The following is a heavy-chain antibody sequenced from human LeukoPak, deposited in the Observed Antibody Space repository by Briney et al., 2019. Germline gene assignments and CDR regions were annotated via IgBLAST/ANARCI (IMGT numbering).Heavy chain of an antibody. D-gene: IGHD3-16*01. CDR3: ARMITFGGVDYGMDV. CDR1: GYTFTSYG. Sequence: ASVKVSCKASGYTFTSYGISWVRQAPGQGLEWMGWISIYNGKTNYAQKLRGRVTMTTDTSTSTAFMELRSLRSEDTAVYYCARMITFGGVDYGMDVWGQGTTVTVSS. CDR2: ISIYNGKT. V-gene: IGHV1-18*01. J-gene: IGHJ6*02.